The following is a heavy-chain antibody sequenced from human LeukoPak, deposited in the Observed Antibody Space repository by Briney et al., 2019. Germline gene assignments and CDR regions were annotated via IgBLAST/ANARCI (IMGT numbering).Heavy chain of an antibody. CDR2: ISSTSGSI. Sequence: GGSLRLSCAASGITFSSYAMSWVRQAPGKGLEWVSSISSTSGSIYYADSVKGRFTISRDNSKNTLSLQVSSLRAEDTAVYYCAKDRYSYAFEYSDSWGQGTLVTVSS. CDR3: AKDRYSYAFEYSDS. J-gene: IGHJ4*02. D-gene: IGHD5-18*01. V-gene: IGHV3-23*01. CDR1: GITFSSYA.